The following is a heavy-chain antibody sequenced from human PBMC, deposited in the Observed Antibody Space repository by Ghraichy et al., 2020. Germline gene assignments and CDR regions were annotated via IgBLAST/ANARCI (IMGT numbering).Heavy chain of an antibody. Sequence: GGSLRLSCAASGFTFSDYYMSWIRQAPGKGLEWVSYISSSGSTIYYADSVKGRFTISRDNAKNSLYLQMNSLRAEDTAVYYCARDAFRMATIRLDYWGQGTLVTVSS. V-gene: IGHV3-11*01. CDR3: ARDAFRMATIRLDY. CDR2: ISSSGSTI. CDR1: GFTFSDYY. D-gene: IGHD5-24*01. J-gene: IGHJ4*02.